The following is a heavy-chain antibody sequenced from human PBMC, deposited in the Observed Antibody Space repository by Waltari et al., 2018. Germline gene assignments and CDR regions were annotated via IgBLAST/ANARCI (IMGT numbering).Heavy chain of an antibody. J-gene: IGHJ4*02. Sequence: EVQLVESGGGLIQPGGSLRLSCAASGFTVSSNYMSWVRQAPGKGLEWVSVIYSGGSTYYADSVKGRFTISRDNSKNTLYLQMNSLRAEDTAVYYCAREGLTGYRDHFDYWGQGTLVTVSS. D-gene: IGHD3-9*01. CDR3: AREGLTGYRDHFDY. CDR1: GFTVSSNY. V-gene: IGHV3-53*01. CDR2: IYSGGST.